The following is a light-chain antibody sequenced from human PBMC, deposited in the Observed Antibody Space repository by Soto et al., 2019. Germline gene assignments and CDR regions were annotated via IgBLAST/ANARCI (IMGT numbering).Light chain of an antibody. V-gene: IGKV3-15*01. CDR3: QQYANWPLT. CDR2: KTS. CDR1: QSVGTN. J-gene: IGKJ4*01. Sequence: EVVRTQSPATVSVSPWERTSLSCRASQSVGTNLGWYQQKPGQAPRLLISKTSIRATGVPARFSGSGSGTEFTLTISSLQSEDFAVYYCQQYANWPLTFGGGTKV.